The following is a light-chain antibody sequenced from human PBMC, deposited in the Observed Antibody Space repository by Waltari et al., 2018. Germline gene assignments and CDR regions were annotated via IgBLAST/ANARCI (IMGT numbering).Light chain of an antibody. CDR2: QDS. CDR3: QAWDSSIYVV. CDR1: KLGDKY. Sequence: SYELTQPPSVSVSPGQTASITCSGDKLGDKYACWYQQKPGQSPVLVIYQDSKRPSGIPVRFSGSNSGNTATLTISGTQAMDEADYYCQAWDSSIYVVFGGGTKLTVL. J-gene: IGLJ2*01. V-gene: IGLV3-1*01.